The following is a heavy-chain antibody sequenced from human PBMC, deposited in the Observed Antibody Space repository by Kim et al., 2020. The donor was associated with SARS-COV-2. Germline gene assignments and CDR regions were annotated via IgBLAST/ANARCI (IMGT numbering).Heavy chain of an antibody. Sequence: KFQGRVTMTRGTSTSTVYMELSSLRSEDTAVYYCARDSPHYDSSVGWFDPWGQGTLVTVSS. CDR3: ARDSPHYDSSVGWFDP. V-gene: IGHV1-46*01. J-gene: IGHJ5*02. D-gene: IGHD3-22*01.